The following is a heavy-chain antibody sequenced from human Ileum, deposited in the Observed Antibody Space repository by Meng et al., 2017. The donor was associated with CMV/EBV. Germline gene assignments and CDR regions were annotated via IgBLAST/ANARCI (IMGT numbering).Heavy chain of an antibody. CDR2: IYYSGGT. CDR3: ARDTHDFWSGAYGMDV. CDR1: GDSINDYY. D-gene: IGHD3-3*01. Sequence: GSLRLSCTVSGDSINDYYWSWIRQPPGKGLEWIGYIYYSGGTNYNPSLKSRLTISVDTSKNQFSLKLNSVTAADTAVYYCARDTHDFWSGAYGMDVWGQGTTVTVSS. J-gene: IGHJ6*02. V-gene: IGHV4-59*01.